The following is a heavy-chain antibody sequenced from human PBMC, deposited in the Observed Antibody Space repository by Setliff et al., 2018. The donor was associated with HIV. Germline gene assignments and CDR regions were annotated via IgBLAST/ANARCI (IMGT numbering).Heavy chain of an antibody. CDR3: AREDYYDQKGAFDI. D-gene: IGHD3-22*01. J-gene: IGHJ3*02. V-gene: IGHV4-38-2*02. CDR2: IYHSGST. CDR1: GYSIRSSYY. Sequence: SETLSLTCAVSGYSIRSSYYWGWIRQPPGKGLEWIGTIYHSGSTYYNPSLKSRVTISVDTSENQFSLKLSSVTAADTAVYYCAREDYYDQKGAFDIWGQGTMVTVSS.